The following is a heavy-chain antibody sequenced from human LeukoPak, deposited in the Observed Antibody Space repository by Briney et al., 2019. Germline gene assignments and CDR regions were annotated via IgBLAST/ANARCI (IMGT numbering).Heavy chain of an antibody. V-gene: IGHV1-2*06. CDR3: ARDWLWFGEYYFDY. D-gene: IGHD3-10*01. J-gene: IGHJ4*02. Sequence: ASVKVSCKASGYTFTGYYMHWVRQAPGQGLEWMGRINPNSGGTNYAQKFQGRVTMTRDTSISTAYMELSRLRSDDTAVYYCARDWLWFGEYYFDYWGQGTLVTVSS. CDR2: INPNSGGT. CDR1: GYTFTGYY.